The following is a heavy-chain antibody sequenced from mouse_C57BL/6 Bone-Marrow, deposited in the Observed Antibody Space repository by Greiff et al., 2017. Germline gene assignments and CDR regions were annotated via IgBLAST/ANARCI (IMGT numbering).Heavy chain of an antibody. Sequence: QVQLKQPGAELVKPGASVKLSCKASGYTFTSYWMQWVKQRPGQGLEWIGEIAPSDSYTNYNQKFKGKATLTVDTSSSTAYMQLSSLTSEDSAVYYCARWRDGYSYWYFYVWGTGTTVTVSS. CDR2: IAPSDSYT. CDR1: GYTFTSYW. V-gene: IGHV1-50*01. D-gene: IGHD2-3*01. J-gene: IGHJ1*03. CDR3: ARWRDGYSYWYFYV.